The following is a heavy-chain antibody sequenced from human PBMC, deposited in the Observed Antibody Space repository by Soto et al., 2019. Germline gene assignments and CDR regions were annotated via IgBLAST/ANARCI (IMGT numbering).Heavy chain of an antibody. CDR3: ARAQLGRDGYTPYPGY. V-gene: IGHV4-30-4*01. Sequence: QVQLQESGPGLVKPSQTLSLTCTVSGGSISSGDYYWSWIRQPPGKGLEWIGYIYYSGSTYYNPSLKSRVTISVDTSKNQFSLKLSSVTAADTAVYYCARAQLGRDGYTPYPGYWGQGTLVTVSS. D-gene: IGHD5-12*01. CDR2: IYYSGST. J-gene: IGHJ4*02. CDR1: GGSISSGDYY.